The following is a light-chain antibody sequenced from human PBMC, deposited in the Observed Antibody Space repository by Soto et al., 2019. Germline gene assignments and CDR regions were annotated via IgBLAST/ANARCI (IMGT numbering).Light chain of an antibody. CDR1: SGDVGGYYY. CDR3: SSYTAGGTI. CDR2: EVS. V-gene: IGLV2-14*01. Sequence: QSVLTQPASVSGSPGQSITISCTGTSGDVGGYYYVSWYQQLPGKAPKLMISEVSNRPSGVSNRFSGSKSGNTASLTISWLQAEDEADYYCSSYTAGGTIFGTGTKV. J-gene: IGLJ1*01.